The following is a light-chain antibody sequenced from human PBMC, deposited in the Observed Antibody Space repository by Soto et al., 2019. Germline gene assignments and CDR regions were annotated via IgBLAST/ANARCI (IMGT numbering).Light chain of an antibody. J-gene: IGKJ1*01. CDR3: QQSYSTPRT. V-gene: IGKV1-39*01. Sequence: DIPMTQSPSSLSASVGDRVTITCRASQSVSSYLNWYQQKPRKAPNLLIYAASSLQSGVPSRFSGSGSATDFTPTISSLQPEEFATYYCQQSYSTPRTFGQGTKVEIK. CDR1: QSVSSY. CDR2: AAS.